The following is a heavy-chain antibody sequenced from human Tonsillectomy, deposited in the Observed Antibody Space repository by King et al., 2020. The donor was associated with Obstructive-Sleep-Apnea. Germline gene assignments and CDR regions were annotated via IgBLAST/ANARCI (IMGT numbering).Heavy chain of an antibody. CDR1: GFTFSSYS. J-gene: IGHJ5*02. CDR2: ISSSGSAI. CDR3: ARKEETSTNWFDP. Sequence: VQLVQSGGGLVQPGGSLRLSCAASGFTFSSYSMIWVRQAPGKGLEWISYISSSGSAIFHADSVKGRFTISRDNAKSSLYLQMNSLRVEDTAVYYCARKEETSTNWFDPWGQGTLVTVSS. V-gene: IGHV3-48*04.